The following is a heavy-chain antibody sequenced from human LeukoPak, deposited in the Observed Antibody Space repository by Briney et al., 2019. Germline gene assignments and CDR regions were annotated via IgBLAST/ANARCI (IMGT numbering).Heavy chain of an antibody. Sequence: SETLSLTCTVSGGSISSGDYYWSWIRQPPGEGLEWIGYIYYSGSTYYNPSLKSRVTISVDTSKNQFSLKLSSVTAADTAVYYCASRYYDILTGYHWGQGTLVTVSS. CDR3: ASRYYDILTGYH. CDR2: IYYSGST. D-gene: IGHD3-9*01. J-gene: IGHJ5*02. V-gene: IGHV4-30-4*08. CDR1: GGSISSGDYY.